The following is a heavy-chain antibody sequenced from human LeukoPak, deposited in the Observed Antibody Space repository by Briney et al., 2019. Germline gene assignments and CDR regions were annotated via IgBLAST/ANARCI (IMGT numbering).Heavy chain of an antibody. CDR1: GFIFSNYP. D-gene: IGHD5-24*01. V-gene: IGHV3-64*02. CDR2: ISGDGSRT. CDR3: AREYRNGSNDY. J-gene: IGHJ4*02. Sequence: PGGSLRLSCAASGFIFSNYPMHWVRQAPGKGLEYVSAISGDGSRTYYADSVKGRFTVSRDNSKNTLYLQMGSLRAEDMALYFCAREYRNGSNDYWGQGTLVTVSS.